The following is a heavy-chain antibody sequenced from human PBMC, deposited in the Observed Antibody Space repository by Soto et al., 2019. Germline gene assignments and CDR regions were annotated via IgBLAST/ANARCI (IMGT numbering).Heavy chain of an antibody. Sequence: SETLSLTCTVSGGSIRSGDSYWSWIRQPPGKGLEWIGYIYYSGSTYHNPSLKSRVTISLDTSKNQFSLNLSSVTAADTVVYYCARTHYSDRSGTDYWGQGTLVTVSS. J-gene: IGHJ4*02. V-gene: IGHV4-30-4*01. D-gene: IGHD3-22*01. CDR1: GGSIRSGDSY. CDR2: IYYSGST. CDR3: ARTHYSDRSGTDY.